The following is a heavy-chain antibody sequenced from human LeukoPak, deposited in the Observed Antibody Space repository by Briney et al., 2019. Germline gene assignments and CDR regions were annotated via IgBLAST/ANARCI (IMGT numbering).Heavy chain of an antibody. J-gene: IGHJ5*02. CDR3: AREGEQGLVANWFDP. V-gene: IGHV3-21*01. CDR1: GFSFSSYS. D-gene: IGHD6-19*01. CDR2: ISSSSSYI. Sequence: PGGSLRLSCAASGFSFSSYSMNWVRQAPGKGLEWVSSISSSSSYIYYADSVKGRFTISRDNAKNSLYLQMNSLRAEDTAVYYCAREGEQGLVANWFDPWGQGTLVTVSS.